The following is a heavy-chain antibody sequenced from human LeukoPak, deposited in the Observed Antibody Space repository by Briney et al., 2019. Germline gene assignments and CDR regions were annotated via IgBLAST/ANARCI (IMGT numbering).Heavy chain of an antibody. CDR1: GFTFRSYG. CDR3: ARDRGYYVIDY. Sequence: GRSLRLSCAASGFTFRSYGMHWVRQAPGKGLEWVAVIWYDGSNKYYADSVKGRFTISRDNSKNTLYLQMNSLRAEDTAVYYCARDRGYYVIDYWGQGTLVTVSS. V-gene: IGHV3-33*01. D-gene: IGHD3-10*02. J-gene: IGHJ4*02. CDR2: IWYDGSNK.